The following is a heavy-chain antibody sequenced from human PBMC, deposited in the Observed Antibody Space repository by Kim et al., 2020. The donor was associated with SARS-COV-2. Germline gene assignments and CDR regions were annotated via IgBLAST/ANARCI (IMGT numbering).Heavy chain of an antibody. V-gene: IGHV7-4-1*02. D-gene: IGHD5-12*01. CDR3: ARSSINRADY. CDR2: GKP. J-gene: IGHJ4*02. Sequence: GKPTYAQGFTGRFSFSSDTSVSTAYFQISSLKAEDTAVYYCARSSINRADYWGQGTLVTVSS.